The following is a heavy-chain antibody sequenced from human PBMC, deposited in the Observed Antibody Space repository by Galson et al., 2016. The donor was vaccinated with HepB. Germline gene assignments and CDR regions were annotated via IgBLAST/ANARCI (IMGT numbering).Heavy chain of an antibody. D-gene: IGHD5-18*01. Sequence: QSGAEVKRPGESLKISCNASGYTFATYWIGWVRQMPGKGLEWMGIIYPADSDTRYSPSFQGQVTISADKSITTAYLHWSGLKASDTAIYYCARLASYSDGPLDSWGQGTPVTVSS. CDR2: IYPADSDT. J-gene: IGHJ4*02. CDR1: GYTFATYW. V-gene: IGHV5-51*01. CDR3: ARLASYSDGPLDS.